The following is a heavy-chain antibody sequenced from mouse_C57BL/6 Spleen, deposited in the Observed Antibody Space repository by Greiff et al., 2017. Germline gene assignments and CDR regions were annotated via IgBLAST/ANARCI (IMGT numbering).Heavy chain of an antibody. V-gene: IGHV1-80*01. J-gene: IGHJ3*01. CDR2: IYPGGGDT. CDR3: ASYSNYSWFAY. D-gene: IGHD2-5*01. Sequence: QVQLQQSGAELVKPGASVKISCKASGYAFSSYWMNWVKQRPGKGLEWIGQIYPGGGDTNYNEKFKGKATLTADKSSSTAYMQFSSLTSEDSAIYYCASYSNYSWFAYWGQGTLVTVSA. CDR1: GYAFSSYW.